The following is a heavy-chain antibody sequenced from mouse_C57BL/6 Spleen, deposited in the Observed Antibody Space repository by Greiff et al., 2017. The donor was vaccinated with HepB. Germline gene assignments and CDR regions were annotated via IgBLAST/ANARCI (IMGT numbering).Heavy chain of an antibody. CDR2: IDPSDSET. CDR3: ARGEDYENPWFAY. V-gene: IGHV1-52*01. J-gene: IGHJ3*01. D-gene: IGHD2-4*01. Sequence: VKLQQPGAELVRPGSSVKLSCKASGYTFTSYWMHWVKQRPIQGLEWIGNIDPSDSETHYNQKFKDKATLTVDKSSSTAYMQLSSLTSEDSAVYYCARGEDYENPWFAYWGQGTLVTVSA. CDR1: GYTFTSYW.